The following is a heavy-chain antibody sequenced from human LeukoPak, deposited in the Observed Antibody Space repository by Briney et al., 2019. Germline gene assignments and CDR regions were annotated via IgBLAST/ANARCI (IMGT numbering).Heavy chain of an antibody. CDR3: ASTYYYDSSGYYIDAFDI. D-gene: IGHD3-22*01. CDR1: GGSISSGGYS. J-gene: IGHJ3*02. Sequence: SETLSLTCAVSGGSISSGGYSWRWIRQPPGKGLEWIGYIYHSGSTYYNPSLKSRVTISVDRSKNQFSLKLSSVTAADTAVYYCASTYYYDSSGYYIDAFDIWGQGTMVTVSS. V-gene: IGHV4-30-2*01. CDR2: IYHSGST.